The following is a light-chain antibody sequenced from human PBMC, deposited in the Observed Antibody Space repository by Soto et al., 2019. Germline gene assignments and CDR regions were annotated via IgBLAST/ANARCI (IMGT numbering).Light chain of an antibody. J-gene: IGKJ1*01. CDR2: GSS. V-gene: IGKV3-15*01. CDR1: QSVSSN. Sequence: EIVMTQSPATLSVSPGEGATLSCRASQSVSSNFAWYQQKPGQAPRLLIYGSSSRATGIPARFSGSGSGTEFTLTISSLQSEDFAIYYCQQYNSWPRTFGQGTKVEIK. CDR3: QQYNSWPRT.